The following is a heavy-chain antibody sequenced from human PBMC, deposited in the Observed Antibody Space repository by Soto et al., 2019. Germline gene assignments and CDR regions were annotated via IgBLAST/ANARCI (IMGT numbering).Heavy chain of an antibody. CDR3: AKDLLRCFDWSPFDY. CDR1: GFTFSNYV. J-gene: IGHJ4*02. CDR2: ISYDGSYE. D-gene: IGHD3-9*01. V-gene: IGHV3-30*18. Sequence: QVQLVESGGGVVQPGRSLRLSCAASGFTFSNYVMHWVRQAPGKGLEWVAVISYDGSYEYYADSVKGRFTISRDNSKNTLSLQMTSLRAEETAVYYCAKDLLRCFDWSPFDYWGQGTLVTVSS.